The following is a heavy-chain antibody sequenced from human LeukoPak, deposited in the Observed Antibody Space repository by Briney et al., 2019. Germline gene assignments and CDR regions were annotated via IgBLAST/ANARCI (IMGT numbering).Heavy chain of an antibody. J-gene: IGHJ4*02. D-gene: IGHD6-19*01. CDR1: GGSISSSSYY. Sequence: NASETLSLTCTVSGGSISSSSYYWGRIRQPPGKGLEWIGNIYYSGSAYYNPSLKSRVTISVDTSENQFSLKLSSVTAADAAVYYCGRLWGGWYLFDFWGQGTLVTVSS. CDR2: IYYSGSA. V-gene: IGHV4-39*01. CDR3: GRLWGGWYLFDF.